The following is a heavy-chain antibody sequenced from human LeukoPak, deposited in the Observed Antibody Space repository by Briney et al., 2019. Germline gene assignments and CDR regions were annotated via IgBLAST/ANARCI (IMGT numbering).Heavy chain of an antibody. J-gene: IGHJ4*02. D-gene: IGHD2-15*01. CDR2: IRHSGVDS. V-gene: IGHV3-23*01. CDR3: ARDRRATPMYFFDF. CDR1: RFSFSDYT. Sequence: GGSLRLSCAASRFSFSDYTMSWVRQLPGKGLEWVSGIRHSGVDSSYADSVKGRFTISRDNSKNMLYLQMSSLRDDDTGVYYCARDRRATPMYFFDFWGQGTLVTVSS.